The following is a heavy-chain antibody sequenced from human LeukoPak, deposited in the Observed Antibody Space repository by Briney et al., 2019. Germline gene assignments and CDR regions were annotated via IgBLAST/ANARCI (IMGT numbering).Heavy chain of an antibody. J-gene: IGHJ4*02. D-gene: IGHD1-26*01. CDR1: GFTFSSYG. CDR3: ARHMGSYCYYC. Sequence: PGGSLRLSCSASGFTFSSYGRNWVRQAPGKGLEWVSYISSSGSTIYYADSVKGRFTISRDNAKNSLYLQMNSLRAEDTAVYYCARHMGSYCYYCWGQGTLVTVSS. V-gene: IGHV3-48*03. CDR2: ISSSGSTI.